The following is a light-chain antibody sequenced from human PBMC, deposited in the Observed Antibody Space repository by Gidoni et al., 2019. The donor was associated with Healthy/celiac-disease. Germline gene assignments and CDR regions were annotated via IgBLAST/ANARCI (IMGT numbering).Light chain of an antibody. Sequence: DIVMTQSPDSLAVSLGERATINCKSSQSGLYSSNNKNCLAWYQQKPGQPPKLLIYWASTRASGVPDRFSGSGSGTDFTLTISSLQAEDVAVYYCQQYYSTPKTFGQGTKVEIK. CDR1: QSGLYSSNNKNC. CDR2: WAS. V-gene: IGKV4-1*01. J-gene: IGKJ1*01. CDR3: QQYYSTPKT.